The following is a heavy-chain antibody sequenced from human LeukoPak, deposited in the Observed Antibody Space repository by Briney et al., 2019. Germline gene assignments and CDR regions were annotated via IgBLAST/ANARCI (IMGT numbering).Heavy chain of an antibody. Sequence: PSETLSLTCAVYGGSFSDYYWSWIRQPPGKGLEWIGEINHSESTNYNPSLKSRVTISVDTSKNQFSLKLSSVTAADTAVYYCARRRANYDYVWGSYRYQPFDYWGQGTLVTVPS. CDR3: ARRRANYDYVWGSYRYQPFDY. D-gene: IGHD3-16*02. CDR1: GGSFSDYY. J-gene: IGHJ4*02. CDR2: INHSEST. V-gene: IGHV4-34*01.